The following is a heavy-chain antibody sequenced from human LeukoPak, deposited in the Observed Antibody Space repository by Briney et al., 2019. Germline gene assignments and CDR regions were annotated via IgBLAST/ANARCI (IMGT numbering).Heavy chain of an antibody. CDR2: MNPKSGNT. CDR3: ARDRVGVGGNGYEN. CDR1: GYPFINYD. V-gene: IGHV1-8*01. Sequence: GASVKVSCKASGYPFINYDINWLRQATGKGLEWMGWMNPKSGNTGYVQKFQGRVIMTRDTSISTAYMELSSLTSEDTAVYFCARDRVGVGGNGYENWGQGTLVTVSS. D-gene: IGHD5-24*01. J-gene: IGHJ4*02.